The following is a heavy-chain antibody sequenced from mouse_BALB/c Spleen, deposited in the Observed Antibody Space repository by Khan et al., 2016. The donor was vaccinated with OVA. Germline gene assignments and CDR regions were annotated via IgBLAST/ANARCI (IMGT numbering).Heavy chain of an antibody. CDR1: GFTFSSFG. D-gene: IGHD1-1*02. J-gene: IGHJ1*01. CDR2: MSSGSSTI. CDR3: ARSVVDFHWYIDV. Sequence: EVELVESGGGLVQPGGSRKLSCAASGFTFSSFGMHWVRQAPKQGLEWVAYMSSGSSTIYYVDTVKGRFTISRDNSKNTLFQQITSLRSDDTARYYCARSVVDFHWYIDVWGAGTSVTVSS. V-gene: IGHV5-17*02.